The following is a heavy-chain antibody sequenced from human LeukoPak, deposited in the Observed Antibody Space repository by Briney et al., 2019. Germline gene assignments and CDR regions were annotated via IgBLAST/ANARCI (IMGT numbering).Heavy chain of an antibody. V-gene: IGHV1-3*01. CDR2: INAGNGNT. CDR1: GYTFTSCA. Sequence: ASVKVSCKASGYTFTSCAMHWVRRAPGQRLEWMGWINAGNGNTKYSQKFQGRVTITRDTSASTGYMELCSLRSEDTAVYYCATVRMVRRVISYYYGMDVGSKGRSVTV. D-gene: IGHD3-10*01. CDR3: ATVRMVRRVISYYYGMDV. J-gene: IGHJ6*04.